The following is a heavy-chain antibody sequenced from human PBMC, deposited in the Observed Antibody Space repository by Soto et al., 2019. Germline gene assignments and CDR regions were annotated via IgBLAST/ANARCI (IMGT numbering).Heavy chain of an antibody. V-gene: IGHV4-34*01. D-gene: IGHD2-15*01. CDR2: INHSRST. J-gene: IGHJ2*01. CDR3: FFQAEDGIRDAGSVSAFLLNRSSDL. Sequence: KGLEWLGEINHSRSTNYNPSLKSRVTISVDTSKNQFSLKLSSVTAADTALYFFFFQAEDGIRDAGSVSAFLLNRSSDL.